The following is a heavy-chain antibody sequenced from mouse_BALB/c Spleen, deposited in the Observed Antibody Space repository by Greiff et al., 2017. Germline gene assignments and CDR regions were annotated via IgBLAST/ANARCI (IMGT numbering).Heavy chain of an antibody. CDR3: TSLLRRYFDV. J-gene: IGHJ1*01. CDR2: ISSGGSYT. V-gene: IGHV5-6-4*01. Sequence: DVMLVESGGGLVKPGGSLKLSCAASGFTFSSYTMSWVRQTPEKRLEWVATISSGGSYTYYPDSVKGRFTISRDNAKNTLYLQMSSLKSEDTAMYYCTSLLRRYFDVWGAGTTVTVSS. D-gene: IGHD1-1*01. CDR1: GFTFSSYT.